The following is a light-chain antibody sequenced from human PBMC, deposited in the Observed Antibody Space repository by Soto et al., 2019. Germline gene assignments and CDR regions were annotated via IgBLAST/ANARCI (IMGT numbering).Light chain of an antibody. Sequence: DIQMTQSPTSLSASVGDRVTITCRASQSISSYLNWYQQKPGKAPKLLIYAASSLQRGVPSRFSGSGSGTDFTLTISCLQSEDFATYYCQQYYRYPITFGQGTRLEIK. V-gene: IGKV1-39*01. J-gene: IGKJ5*01. CDR1: QSISSY. CDR3: QQYYRYPIT. CDR2: AAS.